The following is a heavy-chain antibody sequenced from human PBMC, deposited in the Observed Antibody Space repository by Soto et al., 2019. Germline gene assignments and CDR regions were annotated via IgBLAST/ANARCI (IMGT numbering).Heavy chain of an antibody. Sequence: PSETLSLTCSVSGGSINNTNYSWVWHRQPPGKGLEWIGMIYYNGRTYYRETLKRRVTISVDPPKTQISLKVTSVTAADRAVYYCARSGSRGHVRDWFDPGGHGSLVTAPQ. CDR3: ARSGSRGHVRDWFDP. CDR2: IYYNGRT. J-gene: IGHJ5*02. D-gene: IGHD3-10*01. CDR1: GGSINNTNYS. V-gene: IGHV4-39*01.